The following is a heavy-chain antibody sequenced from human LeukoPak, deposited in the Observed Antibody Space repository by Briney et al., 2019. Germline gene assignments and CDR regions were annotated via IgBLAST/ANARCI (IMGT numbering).Heavy chain of an antibody. V-gene: IGHV3-23*01. Sequence: GGSLRLSCAASGFTFSFYAMGSVRQAPGKGLDWVSAISGSGGSTYYADSEKGRFTISRDNSKNTLYLQLNSLRAEDTAVYYCAKMTQGNVYQEHAFDIWGQGTMVTVSS. J-gene: IGHJ3*02. CDR3: AKMTQGNVYQEHAFDI. CDR1: GFTFSFYA. D-gene: IGHD5/OR15-5a*01. CDR2: ISGSGGST.